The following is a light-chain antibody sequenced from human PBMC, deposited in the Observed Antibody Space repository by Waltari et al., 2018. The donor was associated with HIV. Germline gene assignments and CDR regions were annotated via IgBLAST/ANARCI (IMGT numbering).Light chain of an antibody. CDR2: KDS. CDR1: ALPKQY. V-gene: IGLV3-25*03. Sequence: SYELTQPPSVSVSPGQTARITCSGDALPKQYAYWYQQKPGQAPVLVIYKDSERPSGIPERVSGCSSGTTVTLTISGVQAEDEADYYCQSADSSDTYSWVFGGGTKLTVL. J-gene: IGLJ3*02. CDR3: QSADSSDTYSWV.